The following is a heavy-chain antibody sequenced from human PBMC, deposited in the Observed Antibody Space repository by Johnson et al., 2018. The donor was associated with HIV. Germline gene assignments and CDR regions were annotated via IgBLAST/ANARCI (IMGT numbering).Heavy chain of an antibody. CDR2: IYSGGDT. D-gene: IGHD2-15*01. CDR1: GFIVRSNY. Sequence: VQLVESGGGVVQPGGSLRLSCAASGFIVRSNYMNRVRQAPGKGLEWVSVIYSGGDTYYSDSVMGRFTISRDTSKNTLYLQMNSLRGDDTAVYYCTRVSSTSWALDIWGQGTLVTVSS. CDR3: TRVSSTSWALDI. V-gene: IGHV3-66*01. J-gene: IGHJ3*02.